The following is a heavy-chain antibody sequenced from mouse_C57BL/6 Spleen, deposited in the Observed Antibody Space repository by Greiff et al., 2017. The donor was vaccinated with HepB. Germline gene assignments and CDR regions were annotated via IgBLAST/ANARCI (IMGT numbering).Heavy chain of an antibody. CDR1: GYTFTSYW. Sequence: QVQLKQPGAELVMPGASVKLSCKASGYTFTSYWMHWVKQRPGQGLEWIGEIDPSDSYTNYNQKFKGKSTLTVDKSSSTAYMQLSSLTSEDSAVYYCARSVTTVVPEDYFDYGGQGTTLTVSS. V-gene: IGHV1-69*01. J-gene: IGHJ2*01. CDR3: ARSVTTVVPEDYFDY. CDR2: IDPSDSYT. D-gene: IGHD1-1*01.